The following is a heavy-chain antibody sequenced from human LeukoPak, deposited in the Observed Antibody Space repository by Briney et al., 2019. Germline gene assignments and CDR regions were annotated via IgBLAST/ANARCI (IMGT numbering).Heavy chain of an antibody. CDR3: ARGGPGYPPQPGLNFDN. Sequence: SETLSLTCTVAGDSIRSYYWSWIRQPPGKGLEWIGNIYYIGGTNYNPSLKSRVTILIDTSKNQFSLKLSSVTAADTAVYYCARGGPGYPPQPGLNFDNGGQGPLVPVSS. V-gene: IGHV4-59*01. D-gene: IGHD1-1*01. CDR2: IYYIGGT. CDR1: GDSIRSYY. J-gene: IGHJ4*02.